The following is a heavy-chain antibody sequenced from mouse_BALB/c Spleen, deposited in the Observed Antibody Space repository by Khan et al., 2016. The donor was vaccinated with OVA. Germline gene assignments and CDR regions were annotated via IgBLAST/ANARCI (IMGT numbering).Heavy chain of an antibody. CDR1: GYTFANYA. D-gene: IGHD2-14*01. CDR2: INPSTGYT. V-gene: IGHV1-4*01. CDR3: VRIPIPPYDFDY. Sequence: VQLKQSGTELARPGASVNMSCKASGYTFANYAMHWVKQRPGQGLEWIGYINPSTGYTNYNQNFSDKATLTTDRSSSTAYMQLSSLTSDDSAVYYWVRIPIPPYDFDYWGQGTTLTGSS. J-gene: IGHJ2*01.